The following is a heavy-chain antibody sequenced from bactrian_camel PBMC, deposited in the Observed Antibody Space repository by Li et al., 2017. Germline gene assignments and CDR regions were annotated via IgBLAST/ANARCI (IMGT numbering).Heavy chain of an antibody. D-gene: IGHD2*01. CDR1: ESSDGIFA. CDR3: AARFSDDYYYTSLQHSDYRY. J-gene: IGHJ4*01. V-gene: IGHV3S54*01. CDR2: FDTFNAGASST. Sequence: HVQLVESGGGSVQAGGSLRLACAASESSDGIFAVAWFRQATGKEREEVTIFDTFNAGASSTYYADSVKGRFTISHDSTENTLYLQMETLKPEDTAMYYCAARFSDDYYYTSLQHSDYRYWGQGTQVTVS.